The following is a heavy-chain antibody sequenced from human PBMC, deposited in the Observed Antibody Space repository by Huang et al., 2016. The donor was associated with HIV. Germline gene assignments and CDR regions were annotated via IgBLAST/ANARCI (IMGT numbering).Heavy chain of an antibody. D-gene: IGHD4-17*01. J-gene: IGHJ4*02. V-gene: IGHV1-8*02. Sequence: QVHLVQSGAAVKKTGASVKVSCKASGYTFTYYDLNWVRLAPGRGLEGRGWMNPNTGNTAVAQSFQGRVTMPRTTAITTAYMELTSLTSEDTAVYYCARSAYGDLDYWGLGTLVIVSS. CDR2: MNPNTGNT. CDR3: ARSAYGDLDY. CDR1: GYTFTYYD.